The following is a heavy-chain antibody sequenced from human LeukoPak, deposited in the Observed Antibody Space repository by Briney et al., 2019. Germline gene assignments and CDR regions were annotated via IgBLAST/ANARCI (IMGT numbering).Heavy chain of an antibody. CDR2: ICSSGSTI. Sequence: GGSLRLSCAASGFTFSSYEINWVRQAPGKGLEWVSYICSSGSTIKYADSVKGRLTISRDNSKNTVHLQMNSLRAEDTAMYYCARRAGDYSHPYDYWGQGTLVTVSS. CDR1: GFTFSSYE. V-gene: IGHV3-48*03. D-gene: IGHD3-22*01. CDR3: ARRAGDYSHPYDY. J-gene: IGHJ4*02.